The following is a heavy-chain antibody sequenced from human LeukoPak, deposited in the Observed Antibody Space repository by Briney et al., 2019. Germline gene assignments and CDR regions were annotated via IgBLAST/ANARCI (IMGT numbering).Heavy chain of an antibody. D-gene: IGHD1-26*01. Sequence: ASVKVSCKASGYTFTSYYIHWVRQAPGQGLECMGIINPSGGSTSYAQKFQGRVTMTRDMSTSTVYMELSSLRSEDTAVYYCARGGVGATTYVWFDPWGQGTLVTVSS. CDR2: INPSGGST. V-gene: IGHV1-46*01. CDR1: GYTFTSYY. CDR3: ARGGVGATTYVWFDP. J-gene: IGHJ5*02.